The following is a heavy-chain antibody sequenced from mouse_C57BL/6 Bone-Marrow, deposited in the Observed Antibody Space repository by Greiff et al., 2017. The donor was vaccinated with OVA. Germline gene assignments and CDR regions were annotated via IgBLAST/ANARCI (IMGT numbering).Heavy chain of an antibody. J-gene: IGHJ2*01. Sequence: QVQLQQPGAELVKPGASVKLSCKASGYTFTSYWMHWVKQRPGQGLEWIGMIHPNSGSTNYNEKFKSKAKLTVDKSSSTAYMQLSSLTSEDSAVYYCARKADDLYFDYWGQGTTLTVSS. CDR3: ARKADDLYFDY. V-gene: IGHV1-64*01. CDR2: IHPNSGST. CDR1: GYTFTSYW. D-gene: IGHD2-3*01.